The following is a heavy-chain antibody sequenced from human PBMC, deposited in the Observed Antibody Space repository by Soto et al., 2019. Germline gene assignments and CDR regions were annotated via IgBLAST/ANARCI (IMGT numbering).Heavy chain of an antibody. CDR2: IIPILGIA. CDR1: GGTFSSYT. CDR3: ARGYGDYFTLDY. V-gene: IGHV1-69*02. Sequence: QVQLVQSGAEVKKPGSSVKVSCKASGGTFSSYTISWVRQAPGQGLEWMGRIIPILGIANYAQKFQGRVTITADKSPSTAYMELSSLRSEDTAVYYCARGYGDYFTLDYWGQGTLVTVSS. J-gene: IGHJ4*02. D-gene: IGHD4-17*01.